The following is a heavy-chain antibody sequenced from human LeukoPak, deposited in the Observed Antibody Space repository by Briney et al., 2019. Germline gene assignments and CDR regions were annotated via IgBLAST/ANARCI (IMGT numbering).Heavy chain of an antibody. J-gene: IGHJ4*02. V-gene: IGHV3-21*01. CDR1: GFTFSSYS. Sequence: GGSLRLSCAASGFTFSSYSMTWVRQAPGKGLEWVSSTSSSSSYIYYADSVKGRFTISRDNAKNSLYLQMNSLRAEDTAVYYCASMDSYYYDSSGHPGDYWGQGTLVTVSS. CDR3: ASMDSYYYDSSGHPGDY. CDR2: TSSSSSYI. D-gene: IGHD3-22*01.